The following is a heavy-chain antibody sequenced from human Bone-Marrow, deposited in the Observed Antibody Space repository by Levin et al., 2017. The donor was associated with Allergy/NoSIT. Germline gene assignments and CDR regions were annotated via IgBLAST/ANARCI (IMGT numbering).Heavy chain of an antibody. CDR1: GLTVHNNY. Sequence: GGSLRLSCAVSGLTVHNNYMTWVRQAPGKGLEWVSLIYSAGGTYYADSVKGRFTISRDKSKNTVYLQMNSLRQEDTAIYYCAGLGGLPDWGQGALVTVSS. J-gene: IGHJ4*02. D-gene: IGHD3-16*01. CDR3: AGLGGLPD. V-gene: IGHV3-53*01. CDR2: IYSAGGT.